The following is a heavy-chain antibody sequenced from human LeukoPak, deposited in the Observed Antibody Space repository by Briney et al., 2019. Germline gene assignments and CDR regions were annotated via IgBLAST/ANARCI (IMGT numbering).Heavy chain of an antibody. CDR1: GGSFSGYY. Sequence: PSETLSLTCAVYGGSFSGYYWSWIRQPPGKGLEWIGEINHSGSTNYNPSLKSRVTISVDTSKNQFSLKLSSVTAADTAVYYCARTGHIGVAGRFGWSYWGQGTLVTVSS. J-gene: IGHJ4*02. V-gene: IGHV4-34*01. D-gene: IGHD6-19*01. CDR2: INHSGST. CDR3: ARTGHIGVAGRFGWSY.